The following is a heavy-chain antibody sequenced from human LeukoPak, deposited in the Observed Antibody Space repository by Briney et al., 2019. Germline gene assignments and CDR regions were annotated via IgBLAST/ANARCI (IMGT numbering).Heavy chain of an antibody. CDR1: GYTFTGYY. J-gene: IGHJ4*02. Sequence: ASVKVSCKASGYTFTGYYMHWVRQAPGQGLEWMGWINPNSGGTNYAQKFQGRVTMTRDTSISTAYMELSRLRSDDTAVYYCARMGYYDSSGYLYYSDYWGQGTLVTVSS. D-gene: IGHD3-22*01. CDR2: INPNSGGT. V-gene: IGHV1-2*02. CDR3: ARMGYYDSSGYLYYSDY.